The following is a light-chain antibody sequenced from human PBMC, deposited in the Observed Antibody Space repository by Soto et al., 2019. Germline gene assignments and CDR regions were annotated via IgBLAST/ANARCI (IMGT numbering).Light chain of an antibody. J-gene: IGKJ1*01. CDR1: QSIGRF. V-gene: IGKV1-39*01. CDR3: QQYNNWPRT. Sequence: DIQMTQSPSSLSASVGDRVTITCRASQSIGRFLNWYQQKPGKAPNVLINVASTLRSGVPSRFSGSGSGTDFNLTINSLQPEDFATYFCQQYNNWPRTFGQGTKVDIK. CDR2: VAS.